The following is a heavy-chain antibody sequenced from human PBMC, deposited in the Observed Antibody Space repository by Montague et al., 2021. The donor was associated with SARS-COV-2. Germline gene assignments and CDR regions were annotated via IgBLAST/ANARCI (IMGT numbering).Heavy chain of an antibody. D-gene: IGHD2-15*01. CDR2: IFYSGST. V-gene: IGHV4-59*12. Sequence: SETLSLTCTVSGGSISSYYWSWIRQPPGKGLEWIGYIFYSGSTNYNPSLKSRVTISVDTSKNQLSLKLSSVTAADTAVYYCARGRTLNYYYYMDVWDKGTTVTVSS. CDR3: ARGRTLNYYYYMDV. J-gene: IGHJ6*03. CDR1: GGSISSYY.